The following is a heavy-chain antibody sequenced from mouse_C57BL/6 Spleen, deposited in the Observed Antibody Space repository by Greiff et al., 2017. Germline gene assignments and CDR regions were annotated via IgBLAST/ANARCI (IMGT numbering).Heavy chain of an antibody. CDR3: ARSCGNYGHWYFDV. D-gene: IGHD2-1*01. J-gene: IGHJ1*03. Sequence: VQLQQSGPELVKPAPSVKISCKASGYALSSSWLNWVKQRPGKGLEGIGRFYPGDGDTNYNGKFKGKATLTADKSSSTAYMQLSSLTSEDSAVYYGARSCGNYGHWYFDVWGTGTTVTVSS. CDR2: FYPGDGDT. V-gene: IGHV1-82*01. CDR1: GYALSSSW.